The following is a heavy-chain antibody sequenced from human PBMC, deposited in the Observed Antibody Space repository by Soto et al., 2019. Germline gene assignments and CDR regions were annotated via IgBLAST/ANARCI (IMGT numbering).Heavy chain of an antibody. CDR3: ARDRPTGADREGDY. CDR1: GYTFTGYY. CDR2: INPNSGGT. D-gene: IGHD1-1*01. J-gene: IGHJ4*02. V-gene: IGHV1-2*02. Sequence: QVHLVQSGAEVKKPGASVKVSCKASGYTFTGYYIHWVRRAPGQGLEWMGWINPNSGGTNYAQNFQGRVTMTRDPSISTAYMQLSRLTSDDTAVYYCARDRPTGADREGDYWGQGILVTVSS.